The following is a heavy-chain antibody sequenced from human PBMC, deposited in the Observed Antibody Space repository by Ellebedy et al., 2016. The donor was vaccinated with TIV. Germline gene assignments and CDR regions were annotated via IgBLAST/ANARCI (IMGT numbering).Heavy chain of an antibody. CDR1: GFTFSSYW. Sequence: GESLKISCAASGFTFSSYWMGWVRQAPGKGLEWVANIKQDGSEKYYVDSVKGRFTISRDNAKNSLFLQMNSLRAEDTAIYFCARDPVGVGPAFDVWGQGTMVTVSS. J-gene: IGHJ3*01. D-gene: IGHD4-23*01. V-gene: IGHV3-7*03. CDR2: IKQDGSEK. CDR3: ARDPVGVGPAFDV.